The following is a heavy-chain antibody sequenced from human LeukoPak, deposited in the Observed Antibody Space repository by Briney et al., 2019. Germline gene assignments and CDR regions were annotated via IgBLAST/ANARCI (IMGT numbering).Heavy chain of an antibody. CDR1: GGSISSGDYY. CDR2: IYYSGST. V-gene: IGHV4-30-4*01. Sequence: PSETLSLTCTVSGGSISSGDYYWSWIRQPPGKGLEWIGYIYYSGSTYYNPSLKSRVTKSVDTSKNQFSLKLSSVTAADTAVYYCARELVDPFDYYYYGMDVWGQGTTVTVSS. CDR3: ARELVDPFDYYYYGMDV. J-gene: IGHJ6*02. D-gene: IGHD3-3*02.